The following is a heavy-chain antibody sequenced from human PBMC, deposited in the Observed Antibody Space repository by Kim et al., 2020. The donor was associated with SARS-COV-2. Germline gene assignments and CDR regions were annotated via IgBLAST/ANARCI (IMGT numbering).Heavy chain of an antibody. D-gene: IGHD3-10*01. CDR3: VAIWFGELRFDY. Sequence: GGSLRLSCAASGFTFSSYSMNWVRQAPGKGLEWVSSISSSSSYIYYADSVKGRFTISRDNAKNSLYLQMNSLRAEDTAVYYCVAIWFGELRFDYWGQGTLVTVSS. J-gene: IGHJ4*02. V-gene: IGHV3-21*01. CDR2: ISSSSSYI. CDR1: GFTFSSYS.